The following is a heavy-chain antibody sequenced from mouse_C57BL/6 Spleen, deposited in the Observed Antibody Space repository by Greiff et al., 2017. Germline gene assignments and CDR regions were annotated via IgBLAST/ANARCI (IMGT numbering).Heavy chain of an antibody. J-gene: IGHJ2*01. V-gene: IGHV1-52*01. CDR1: GYTFTSYW. Sequence: VQLQQPGAELVRPGSSVKLSCKASGYTFTSYWMHWVKQRPIQGLEWIGNIDPSDSETHYNQKFKDKATLTVDKSSSTAYMQLSSLTSEDAAVYYCARSRWLRDYFDYWGQGTTLTVSS. CDR2: IDPSDSET. CDR3: ARSRWLRDYFDY. D-gene: IGHD2-2*01.